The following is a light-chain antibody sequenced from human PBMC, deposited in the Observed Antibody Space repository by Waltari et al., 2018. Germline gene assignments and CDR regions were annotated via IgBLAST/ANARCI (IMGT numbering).Light chain of an antibody. CDR1: QSISSY. J-gene: IGKJ1*01. CDR2: AAS. V-gene: IGKV1-39*01. Sequence: DIQMTQSQSSLPASVGERVTITCRASQSISSYLNWNQQKPGKAPKLLIYAASNLQSGVPSRFSGSGSGTDFTLTISSLQPEDFATYYCQQSYNTPWTFGQGTKVEIK. CDR3: QQSYNTPWT.